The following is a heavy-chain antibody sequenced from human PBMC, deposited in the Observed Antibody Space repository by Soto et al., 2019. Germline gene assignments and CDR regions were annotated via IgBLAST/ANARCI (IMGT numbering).Heavy chain of an antibody. CDR1: GYTFTSYD. D-gene: IGHD3-3*01. CDR2: MNPNSGNT. Sequence: QVQLVQSGAEVKKPGASVKVSCKASGYTFTSYDINWVRQATGQGLEWMGWMNPNSGNTGYAQKFQGRVNMTRNTSIHTAYMELSSLRSEDTAVFYCARVEATYDFWSGGNVDYWGQGTLVTVSS. V-gene: IGHV1-8*01. CDR3: ARVEATYDFWSGGNVDY. J-gene: IGHJ4*02.